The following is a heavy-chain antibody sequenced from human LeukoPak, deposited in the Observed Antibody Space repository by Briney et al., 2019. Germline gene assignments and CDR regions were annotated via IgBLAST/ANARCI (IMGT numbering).Heavy chain of an antibody. D-gene: IGHD2-2*01. CDR3: ARDIRPYQLLLGAFDY. V-gene: IGHV4-34*01. Sequence: SETLSLTCAVYGGSFSGYHWSWIRQPPGKGLEWIGEINHSGSTNYNPSLKSRVTISVDTSKNQFSLKLSSVTAADTAVYYCARDIRPYQLLLGAFDYWGQGTLVTVSS. CDR1: GGSFSGYH. J-gene: IGHJ4*02. CDR2: INHSGST.